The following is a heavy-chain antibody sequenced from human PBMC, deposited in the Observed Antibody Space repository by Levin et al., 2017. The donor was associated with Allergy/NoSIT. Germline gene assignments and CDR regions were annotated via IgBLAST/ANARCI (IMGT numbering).Heavy chain of an antibody. CDR2: ISSSSIYI. Sequence: GESLKISCAASGFTFSSYIMNWVRQAPGKGLEWVSSISSSSIYIYYADSVKGRFTISRDNAKNSLYLQMNSLRAEDTAIYYWARGAAAAGSDYWGQGTLVTVSS. CDR1: GFTFSSYI. CDR3: ARGAAAAGSDY. V-gene: IGHV3-21*01. D-gene: IGHD6-13*01. J-gene: IGHJ4*02.